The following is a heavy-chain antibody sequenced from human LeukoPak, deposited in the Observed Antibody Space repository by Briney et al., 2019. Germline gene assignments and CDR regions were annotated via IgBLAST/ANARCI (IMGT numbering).Heavy chain of an antibody. CDR3: ARAYVYGDYYWFGP. V-gene: IGHV3-7*01. CDR1: GFTFSSYW. D-gene: IGHD4-17*01. CDR2: IKQDGSEK. J-gene: IGHJ5*02. Sequence: PGGSLRLSCAASGFTFSSYWMSWVRQAPGKGLEWVANIKQDGSEKYYVDSVKGRFTISRDNAKNSLYLQMNSLRAEDTAVYYCARAYVYGDYYWFGPWGQGTLVTVSS.